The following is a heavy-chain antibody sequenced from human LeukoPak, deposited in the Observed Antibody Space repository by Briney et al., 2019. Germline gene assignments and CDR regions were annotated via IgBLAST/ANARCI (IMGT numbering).Heavy chain of an antibody. J-gene: IGHJ3*02. D-gene: IGHD2-21*02. V-gene: IGHV3-30-3*01. CDR2: ISDDGSRQ. Sequence: GGSLRLSCAATGFTFSNYAIHWGRQAPGKGLEWVAFISDDGSRQHYADSVKGRFTISRDNSKNTLNLQMNSLRAEDTAVYYCARDLWCGADCYGTFDIWGRGTMVSVSS. CDR3: ARDLWCGADCYGTFDI. CDR1: GFTFSNYA.